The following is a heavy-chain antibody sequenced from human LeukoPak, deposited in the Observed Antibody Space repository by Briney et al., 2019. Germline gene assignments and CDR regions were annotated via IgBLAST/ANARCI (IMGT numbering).Heavy chain of an antibody. Sequence: PSEILSLTCTVSGGSISSYYWSWIRQPAGKGLEWIGRIYTSGSTNYNPSLKSRVTMSVDTSKNQFSLKLSSVTAADTAVYYCARVGSGSYWGYFDYWGQGTLVTVSS. D-gene: IGHD3-10*01. J-gene: IGHJ4*02. V-gene: IGHV4-4*07. CDR3: ARVGSGSYWGYFDY. CDR2: IYTSGST. CDR1: GGSISSYY.